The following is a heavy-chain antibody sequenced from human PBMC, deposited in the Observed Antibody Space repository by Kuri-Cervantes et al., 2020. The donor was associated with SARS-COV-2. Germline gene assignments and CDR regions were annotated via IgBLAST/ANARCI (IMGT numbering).Heavy chain of an antibody. V-gene: IGHV3-23*01. CDR3: TTFYTLDVFDY. Sequence: GESLKISCAASGFTFSSYAMSWVRQAPGKGLEWVSAISGSGGSTYYADSVKGRFTISRDNSKNSLYLQMNSLRAEDTAVYYCTTFYTLDVFDYWGQGTLVTVSS. D-gene: IGHD2-2*02. CDR2: ISGSGGST. J-gene: IGHJ4*02. CDR1: GFTFSSYA.